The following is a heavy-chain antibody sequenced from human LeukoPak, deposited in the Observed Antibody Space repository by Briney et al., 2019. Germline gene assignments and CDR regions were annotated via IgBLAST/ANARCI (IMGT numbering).Heavy chain of an antibody. D-gene: IGHD2-2*01. CDR2: VSGDGVRT. V-gene: IGHV3-23*01. CDR1: GFIFSNYA. J-gene: IGHJ4*02. Sequence: GGSLRLSCTGFIFSNYAVSWVRQAPGKGLEWVSAVSGDGVRTFYADSVKGRFTISRDNSMSTLSLQMNSLRAEDTAVYYCAKEQDNQLLLSHFDYLGQGILVTVSS. CDR3: AKEQDNQLLLSHFDY.